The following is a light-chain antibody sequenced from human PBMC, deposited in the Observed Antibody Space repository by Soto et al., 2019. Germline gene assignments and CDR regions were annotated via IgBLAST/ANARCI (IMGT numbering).Light chain of an antibody. CDR3: RQLDSYPIT. V-gene: IGKV1-5*01. Sequence: DIQMTQSPSTLSASVGDRVTISCRASQSISSWLAWYQQKLGRAPRLLIYDASSLESGVPSRFSGSGYGTEFTLTISSLQPEDFATYYCRQLDSYPITFGQGTRLEI. CDR1: QSISSW. J-gene: IGKJ5*01. CDR2: DAS.